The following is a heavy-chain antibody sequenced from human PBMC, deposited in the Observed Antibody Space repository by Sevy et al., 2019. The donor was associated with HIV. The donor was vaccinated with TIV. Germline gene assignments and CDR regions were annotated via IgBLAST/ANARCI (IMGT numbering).Heavy chain of an antibody. CDR3: AKGYCSGGSCPRDYYYYGMDV. D-gene: IGHD2-15*01. V-gene: IGHV3-23*01. CDR2: VSGSGRYT. J-gene: IGHJ6*02. CDR1: EFTFSSYA. Sequence: GGSLRLSCAASEFTFSSYAMSWVRQAPGKGLEWVSSVSGSGRYTYYAYSVEGRFTISRANSKNSLYVQMNSLRAEDTAVYFCAKGYCSGGSCPRDYYYYGMDVWGQGTTVTVSS.